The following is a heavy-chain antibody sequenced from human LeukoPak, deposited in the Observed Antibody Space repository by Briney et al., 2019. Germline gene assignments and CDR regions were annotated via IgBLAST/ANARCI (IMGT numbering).Heavy chain of an antibody. CDR3: AKAHSYGYYYFDY. CDR2: IHTSGDT. Sequence: GGSLRLSCAASGLTGSHNYVSRVRQAPGKGLEWVSAIHTSGDTCYADSVKGRFTISRDTSKNTLYLQINSLRVEDTAVYYCAKAHSYGYYYFDYWGQGTLVTVSS. J-gene: IGHJ4*02. D-gene: IGHD5-18*01. CDR1: GLTGSHNY. V-gene: IGHV3-53*01.